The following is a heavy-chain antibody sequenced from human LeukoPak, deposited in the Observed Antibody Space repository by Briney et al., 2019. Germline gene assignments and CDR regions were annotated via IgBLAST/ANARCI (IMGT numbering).Heavy chain of an antibody. D-gene: IGHD3-9*01. CDR2: IGGSGSTT. Sequence: PGGSLRLSCAASGFTFSSYAMSWVRQAPGKGLEWVSAIGGSGSTTYYADSVKGRFTISRDNSKNTLYLQMNSLRAEDTALYYCARGNYDILTGSAMDVWGKGTTVTVSS. CDR1: GFTFSSYA. CDR3: ARGNYDILTGSAMDV. J-gene: IGHJ6*03. V-gene: IGHV3-23*01.